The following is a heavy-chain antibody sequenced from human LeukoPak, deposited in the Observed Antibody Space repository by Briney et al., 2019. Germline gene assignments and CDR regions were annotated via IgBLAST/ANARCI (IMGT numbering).Heavy chain of an antibody. J-gene: IGHJ4*02. Sequence: SETLSLTCAVYGGSFSGYYWGWIRQPPGKGLEWIGEINHSGSTNYNPSLKSRVTISVDTSKNQFSLKLSSVTAADTAVYYCARSVHTYGGLAGYWGQGTLVTVSS. V-gene: IGHV4-34*01. CDR3: ARSVHTYGGLAGY. D-gene: IGHD1-1*01. CDR1: GGSFSGYY. CDR2: INHSGST.